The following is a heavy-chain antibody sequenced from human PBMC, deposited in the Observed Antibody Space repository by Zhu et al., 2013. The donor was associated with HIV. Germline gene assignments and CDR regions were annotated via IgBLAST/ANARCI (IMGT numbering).Heavy chain of an antibody. D-gene: IGHD2-15*01. J-gene: IGHJ5*02. CDR1: GGTFSSYA. CDR2: IIPIFGTA. Sequence: QVQLVQSGAEVKKPGSSVKVSCKASGGTFSSYAISWVRQAPGQGLEWMGGIIPIFGTANYAQKFQGRVTITADKSTSTAYMELSSLRSEDTAVYYCARVGEPRAVVVDNWFDPWGQGTLVTVSS. CDR3: ARVGEPRAVVVDNWFDP. V-gene: IGHV1-69*06.